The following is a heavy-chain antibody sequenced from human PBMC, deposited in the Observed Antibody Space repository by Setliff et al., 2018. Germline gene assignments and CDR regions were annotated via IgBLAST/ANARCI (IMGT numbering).Heavy chain of an antibody. J-gene: IGHJ5*02. V-gene: IGHV4-38-2*02. CDR3: ATDGPVLNGNYIS. CDR2: VYHRGTT. D-gene: IGHD3-10*01. Sequence: LSLTCGVSGASISNGQYWGWIRQAPGKGLEWIGTVYHRGTTYYNPSLKSRVTISVDKSKNQFSLSLRSVTAADTAVYYCATDGPVLNGNYISWGQGTLVTVSS. CDR1: GASISNGQY.